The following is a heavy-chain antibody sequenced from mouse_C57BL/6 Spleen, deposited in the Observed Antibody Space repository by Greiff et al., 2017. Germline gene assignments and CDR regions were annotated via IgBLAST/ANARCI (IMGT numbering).Heavy chain of an antibody. CDR2: IYPRSGNT. CDR3: ARRDYGSSYFDY. J-gene: IGHJ2*01. CDR1: GYTFTSYG. D-gene: IGHD1-1*01. V-gene: IGHV1-81*01. Sequence: QVQLQQSGAELARPGASVKLSCKASGYTFTSYGISWVKQSTGQGLEWIGEIYPRSGNTYYNEKFKGKATLTADKSSSTAYMELRSLTSEDSAVYFCARRDYGSSYFDYWGQGTTLTVSS.